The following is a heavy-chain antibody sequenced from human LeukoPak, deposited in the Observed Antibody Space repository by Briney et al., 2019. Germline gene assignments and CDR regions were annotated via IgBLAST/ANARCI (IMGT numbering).Heavy chain of an antibody. CDR3: ARQLRGVIDY. Sequence: GGSLRLSCAASGFTFSSYWMAWVRQAPGKGLEWVANIKLDGSEKYYVDSVKGRFTISRDNAKKYLYLQMNSLRVEDTAVYYCARQLRGVIDYWGQGTLVTVSS. D-gene: IGHD3-10*01. CDR1: GFTFSSYW. V-gene: IGHV3-7*01. J-gene: IGHJ4*02. CDR2: IKLDGSEK.